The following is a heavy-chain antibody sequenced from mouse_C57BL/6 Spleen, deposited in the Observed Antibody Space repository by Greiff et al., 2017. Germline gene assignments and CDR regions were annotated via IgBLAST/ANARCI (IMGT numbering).Heavy chain of an antibody. D-gene: IGHD2-5*01. CDR1: GYTFTDYY. CDR3: ARIYSNYAWFAY. CDR2: INPNNGGT. Sequence: EVQLQQSGPELVKPGASVKISCKASGYTFTDYYMNWVKQSPGKSLEWIGDINPNNGGTSYNQKFKGKATLTVDNSSSTAYMELRSLTSEDSAVYYGARIYSNYAWFAYWGQGTLVTVSA. J-gene: IGHJ3*01. V-gene: IGHV1-26*01.